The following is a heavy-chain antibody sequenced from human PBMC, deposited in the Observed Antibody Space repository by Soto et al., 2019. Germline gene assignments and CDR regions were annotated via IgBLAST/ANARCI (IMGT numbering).Heavy chain of an antibody. CDR2: IYYSGST. J-gene: IGHJ6*02. CDR1: DGSISSSSYY. V-gene: IGHV4-39*01. D-gene: IGHD4-17*01. Sequence: PSKPLSLTFTVSDGSISSSSYYWGWIRQPPGKGLEWIGSIYYSGSTYYNPSLKSRVTISVDTSKNQFSLKLSSVTAADTAVYYCARLLPDYGGNAIILSYYYYGMEVWGQGTTVTVSS. CDR3: ARLLPDYGGNAIILSYYYYGMEV.